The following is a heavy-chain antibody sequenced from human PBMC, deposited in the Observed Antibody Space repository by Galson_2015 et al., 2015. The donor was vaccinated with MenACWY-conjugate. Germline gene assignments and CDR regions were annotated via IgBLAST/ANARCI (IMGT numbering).Heavy chain of an antibody. D-gene: IGHD6-6*01. CDR3: ARQGFGSSSLDY. J-gene: IGHJ4*02. CDR1: GYTFTSNW. Sequence: QSGAEVKKPGESLTISCTGSGYTFTSNWIGWVRQMPGKGLEWMGIIYPGDSDTRYTPSFQGHVTISADKSINTAYLQWGSLEVSDTAMYYCARQGFGSSSLDYWGQGTLVTVSS. CDR2: IYPGDSDT. V-gene: IGHV5-51*01.